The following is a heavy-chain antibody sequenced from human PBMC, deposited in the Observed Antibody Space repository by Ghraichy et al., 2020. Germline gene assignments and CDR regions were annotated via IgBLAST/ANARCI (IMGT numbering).Heavy chain of an antibody. J-gene: IGHJ3*02. CDR3: ASFGYSSGWYGGSDAFDI. V-gene: IGHV4-59*01. CDR2: IYYSGST. Sequence: SETLSLTCTVSGGSISSYYWSWIRQPPGKGLEWIGYIYYSGSTNYNPSLKSRVTISVDTSKNQFSLKLSSVTAADTAVYYCASFGYSSGWYGGSDAFDIWGQGTMVTVSS. D-gene: IGHD6-19*01. CDR1: GGSISSYY.